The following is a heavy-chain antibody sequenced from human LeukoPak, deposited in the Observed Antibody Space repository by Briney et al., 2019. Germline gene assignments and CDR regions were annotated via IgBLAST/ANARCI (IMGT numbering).Heavy chain of an antibody. J-gene: IGHJ4*02. CDR3: ARAGPAAIRIFDY. Sequence: GGSLRLSCAASGFTFSSYWMSWVRQAPGKGLEWVANIKQDGSKKYYVDSVKGRFTISRDNAKNSLYLQMNSLRAEDTAVYYCARAGPAAIRIFDYWGQGTLVTVSS. CDR2: IKQDGSKK. V-gene: IGHV3-7*01. D-gene: IGHD2-2*01. CDR1: GFTFSSYW.